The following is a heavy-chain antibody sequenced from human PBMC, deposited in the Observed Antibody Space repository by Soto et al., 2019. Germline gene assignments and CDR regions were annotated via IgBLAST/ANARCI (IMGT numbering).Heavy chain of an antibody. J-gene: IGHJ4*02. CDR1: GFTFDDYA. Sequence: EVQLVESGGGLVQPGRSLRLSCAASGFTFDDYAMHWVRQAPGKGLEWVSGISWNSGSIGYADSVKGRFTISRDNAKNSLYLQMNSLRAEDTALYYCAKDPKSGYERGFDYWGQGTLVTVSS. D-gene: IGHD5-12*01. V-gene: IGHV3-9*01. CDR2: ISWNSGSI. CDR3: AKDPKSGYERGFDY.